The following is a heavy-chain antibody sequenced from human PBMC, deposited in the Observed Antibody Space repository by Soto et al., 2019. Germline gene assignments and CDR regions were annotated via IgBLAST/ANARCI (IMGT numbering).Heavy chain of an antibody. CDR1: GFTFSSYA. V-gene: IGHV3-23*01. J-gene: IGHJ4*02. D-gene: IGHD3-3*01. CDR2: ISGSGGST. CDR3: AKDSAVNYDFWSGYLYYFDY. Sequence: GGSLRLSCAASGFTFSSYAMSWVRQAPGKGLEWVSAISGSGGSTYYADSVKGRFTISRDNSKNTLYLQMNSLRAEDTAVYYCAKDSAVNYDFWSGYLYYFDYWGQGTLVTVSS.